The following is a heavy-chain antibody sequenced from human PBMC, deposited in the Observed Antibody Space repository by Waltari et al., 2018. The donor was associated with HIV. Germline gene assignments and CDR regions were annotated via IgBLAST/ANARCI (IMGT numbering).Heavy chain of an antibody. CDR1: GGSISSGSYF. Sequence: QVQLQESGPGLVKPSQTLSLTCTVSGGSISSGSYFWTWIRQPAGKGLEWIGRVATSGTTNYNPSLKSRVTISIDTSKNQFSLNLNSVTAADTAVYYCARGGSGSYPRNAFDIWGQGTMVTVSS. V-gene: IGHV4-61*02. D-gene: IGHD1-26*01. CDR2: VATSGTT. CDR3: ARGGSGSYPRNAFDI. J-gene: IGHJ3*02.